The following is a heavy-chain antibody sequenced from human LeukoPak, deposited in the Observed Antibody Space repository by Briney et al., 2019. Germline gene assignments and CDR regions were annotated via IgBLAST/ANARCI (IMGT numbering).Heavy chain of an antibody. CDR2: INHSGST. J-gene: IGHJ3*02. V-gene: IGHV4-34*01. CDR1: GGSFSGYY. CDR3: ARHLIYRDAFDI. Sequence: SETLSLTCAVYGGSFSGYYWSWIRQPPGKGLEWIGEINHSGSTNYNPSLKSRVTISVDTSKNQFSLKLSSVTAADTAVYYCARHLIYRDAFDIWGQGTMVTVSS. D-gene: IGHD3-3*02.